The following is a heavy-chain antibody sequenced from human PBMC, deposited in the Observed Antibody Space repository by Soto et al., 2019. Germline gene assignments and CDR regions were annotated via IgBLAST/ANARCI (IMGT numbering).Heavy chain of an antibody. V-gene: IGHV3-23*01. CDR1: GFRFSTYA. Sequence: QLLESGGGLVQPGGSLRLSCEASGFRFSTYAMNWVRQAPGKGLEWVSGLSRSGETTFYADSVKGRFTISRDNSKNTLYLQIDSLRDEDTALYYCAQARALYCGTPTCLGVLNRWGQGTLVTVTS. CDR2: LSRSGETT. CDR3: AQARALYCGTPTCLGVLNR. J-gene: IGHJ5*02. D-gene: IGHD2-21*01.